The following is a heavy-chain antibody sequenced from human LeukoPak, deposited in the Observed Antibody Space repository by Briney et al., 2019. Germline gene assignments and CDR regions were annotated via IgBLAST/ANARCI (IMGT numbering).Heavy chain of an antibody. CDR2: IIPSFGTA. CDR1: GDTFSSYA. J-gene: IGHJ5*02. V-gene: IGHV1-69*05. D-gene: IGHD3-3*01. CDR3: ARVRGDGERSTGSIFGGKNWFDP. Sequence: AASVKVSCKASGDTFSSYAISWVRQAPGQGLEWMGGIIPSFGTANYAQKFQGRVTITTDESTSTAYMELSSLRSEDTAVYYCARVRGDGERSTGSIFGGKNWFDPWGQGTLVTVSS.